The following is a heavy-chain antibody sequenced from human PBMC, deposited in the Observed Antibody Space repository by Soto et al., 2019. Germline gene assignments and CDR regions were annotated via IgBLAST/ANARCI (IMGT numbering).Heavy chain of an antibody. CDR1: GFTFSSFG. CDR2: ISYDGSNK. D-gene: IGHD3-10*01. J-gene: IGHJ4*02. Sequence: QVQLVDSGGGVVQPGRSLRLSCAASGFTFSSFGMHWVRQAPAKGLEWVAVISYDGSNKYYADSVKGRFTISRDNSKNTLDLQMNSLRAEDTAVYYCAKVMGVRGVTSGADYWGQGTLVTVSS. CDR3: AKVMGVRGVTSGADY. V-gene: IGHV3-30*18.